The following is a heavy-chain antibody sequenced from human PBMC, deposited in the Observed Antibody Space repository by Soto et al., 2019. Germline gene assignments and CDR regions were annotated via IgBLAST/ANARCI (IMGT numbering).Heavy chain of an antibody. D-gene: IGHD3-3*01. V-gene: IGHV1-8*01. CDR2: MNPNSGNT. CDR3: ARGDYDFWSGYSRPYYYYGMDV. Sequence: QVQLVQSGAEVKKPGASVKVSCKASGYTFTSYDINWVRQATGQGLEWMGWMNPNSGNTGYAQKFQGRVTMTRNTSISTAYMELSSLRSEDTAVYYCARGDYDFWSGYSRPYYYYGMDVWGQGTKVTVSS. CDR1: GYTFTSYD. J-gene: IGHJ6*02.